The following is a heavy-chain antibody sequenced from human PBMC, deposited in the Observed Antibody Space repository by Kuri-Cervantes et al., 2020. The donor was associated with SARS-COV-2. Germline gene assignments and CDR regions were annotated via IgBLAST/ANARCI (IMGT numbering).Heavy chain of an antibody. J-gene: IGHJ3*02. CDR2: IDQSGTT. V-gene: IGHV4-38-2*01. Sequence: SETLSLTCSVSGYSISSGYSWGWIRLPPGKGLEWIGSIDQSGTTYYSPSLKSRVTISVDTSKNQFSLKLSSVTAADTAVYYCARSGYSYGPETQGAFDIWGQGTMVTVSS. D-gene: IGHD5-18*01. CDR3: ARSGYSYGPETQGAFDI. CDR1: GYSISSGYS.